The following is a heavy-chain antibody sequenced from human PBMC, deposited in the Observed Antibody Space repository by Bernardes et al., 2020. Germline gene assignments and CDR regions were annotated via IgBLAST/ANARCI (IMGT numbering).Heavy chain of an antibody. CDR3: TTHRQLKYSSSWYWFDP. D-gene: IGHD6-13*01. J-gene: IGHJ5*02. CDR1: GFTLSNAW. Sequence: GGSLRLSCAASGFTLSNAWMSWVRQAPGKGLEWVGRIKSKTDGGTTDYAAPVKGRFTISRDDSKNTLYLQMNSLKTEDTAVYYCTTHRQLKYSSSWYWFDPWGQGTLVTVSS. CDR2: IKSKTDGGTT. V-gene: IGHV3-15*01.